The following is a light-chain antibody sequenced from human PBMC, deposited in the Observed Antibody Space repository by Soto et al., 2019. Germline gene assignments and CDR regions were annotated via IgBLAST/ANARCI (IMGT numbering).Light chain of an antibody. Sequence: QSALTQPASVSGSPGQSITISCTGTDSDVGGYNYVSWYQQHPDKAPKLMIYGVYNRPSGVSNRFSGSKSGNTASLTISGLHAEDEADYYCSSFTNNNTPHVVFGWGTTLTVL. CDR2: GVY. CDR3: SSFTNNNTPHVV. CDR1: DSDVGGYNY. J-gene: IGLJ2*01. V-gene: IGLV2-14*01.